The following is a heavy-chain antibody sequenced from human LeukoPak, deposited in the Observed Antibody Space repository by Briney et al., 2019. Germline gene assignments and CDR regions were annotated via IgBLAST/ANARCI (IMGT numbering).Heavy chain of an antibody. Sequence: GGSLRLSCAASGFTVGASYMGWVRQAPGKGLEWVSVIYKVENGAKTFYADSVKGRFTISRDNSKNTLFLQMNSLRADDTAVYYCAREFGYCSTTSCPLGFWGQGTPVTVSS. D-gene: IGHD2-2*03. CDR3: AREFGYCSTTSCPLGF. J-gene: IGHJ4*02. CDR2: IYKVENGAKT. CDR1: GFTVGASY. V-gene: IGHV3-53*01.